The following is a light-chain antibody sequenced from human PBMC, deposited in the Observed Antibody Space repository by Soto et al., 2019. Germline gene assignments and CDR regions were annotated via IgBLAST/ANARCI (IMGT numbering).Light chain of an antibody. V-gene: IGKV3-15*01. CDR3: QQYSIWRT. CDR1: ESVSTN. CDR2: GAS. Sequence: EIEIQQYPATLALAPGERVTLSFRASESVSTNVAWYQQKAGQAPRLLIYGASTRATGIPARFSGSGSGTEFTLTISSLQSEDFAVYYCQQYSIWRTLGQGTKVDIK. J-gene: IGKJ1*01.